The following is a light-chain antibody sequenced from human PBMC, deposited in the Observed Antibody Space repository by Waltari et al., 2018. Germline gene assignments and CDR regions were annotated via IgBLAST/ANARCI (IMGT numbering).Light chain of an antibody. CDR1: QSVSSN. CDR2: GAS. Sequence: ETVMTQSPATLSVSPGERATLSCRASQSVSSNLAWYQQKPGQAPRLLIYGASTRATGIPARFNGSGSGTEFTLTISSLQSEDCAVYYCQQYNQWPPLYTFGQGTKLEIK. V-gene: IGKV3-15*01. J-gene: IGKJ2*01. CDR3: QQYNQWPPLYT.